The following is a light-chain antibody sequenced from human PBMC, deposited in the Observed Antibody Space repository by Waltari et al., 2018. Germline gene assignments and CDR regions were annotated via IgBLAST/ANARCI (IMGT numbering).Light chain of an antibody. V-gene: IGKV4-1*01. CDR3: QQYYSSSYT. Sequence: DIVMTQSQDSLAVSLGERATINCKSNQSLLYSSNNKNYLAWYQQKAGQPPKLLTYWASTREYGVPDRFSASGSGTDFTLTISSLQAEDVAVYYCQQYYSSSYTFGQGTKLEIK. J-gene: IGKJ2*01. CDR1: QSLLYSSNNKNY. CDR2: WAS.